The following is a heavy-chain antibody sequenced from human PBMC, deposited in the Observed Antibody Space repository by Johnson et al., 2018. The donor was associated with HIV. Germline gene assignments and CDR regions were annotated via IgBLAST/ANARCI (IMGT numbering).Heavy chain of an antibody. Sequence: VQLVESGGGLVQPGRSLRLSCAASGFTFSSYWMSWVRQAPGKGLEWVANIKHDGSEKSYVDSVKGRFTISRDNAKNSLYLQMNSLRAEDTAVYYCARETGDPVVPAARDAFDIWGQGTMVTVSS. CDR3: ARETGDPVVPAARDAFDI. CDR1: GFTFSSYW. J-gene: IGHJ3*02. CDR2: IKHDGSEK. V-gene: IGHV3-7*01. D-gene: IGHD2-2*01.